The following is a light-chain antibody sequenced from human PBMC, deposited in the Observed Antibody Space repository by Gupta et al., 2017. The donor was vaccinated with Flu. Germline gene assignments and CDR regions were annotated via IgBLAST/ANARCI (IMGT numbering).Light chain of an antibody. V-gene: IGLV1-44*01. Sequence: QSVLTQPPSASGTPHQRVTISCSGSSSNVGSNTVSWYQQFPGTAPKVLIYSNKQRPSGVPDRFSGSKSGTSASLAISGLQSEDEADYYCAAWDDSLNGVVFGGGTKLTV. CDR2: SNK. J-gene: IGLJ2*01. CDR3: AAWDDSLNGVV. CDR1: SSNVGSNT.